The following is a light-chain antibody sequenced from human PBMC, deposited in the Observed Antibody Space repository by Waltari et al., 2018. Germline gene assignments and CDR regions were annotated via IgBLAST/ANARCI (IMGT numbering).Light chain of an antibody. J-gene: IGKJ2*01. V-gene: IGKV3-20*01. CDR2: GAS. CDR3: QQYGSSPYT. Sequence: EIVLTQSPGTLSFSPGERATLSCRASQSVSSSYLAWYQQKPGQAPRLPIYGASSRATGIPDRFSGSGSGTDFTLTISRLEPEDFAVYYCQQYGSSPYTFGQGTKLEIK. CDR1: QSVSSSY.